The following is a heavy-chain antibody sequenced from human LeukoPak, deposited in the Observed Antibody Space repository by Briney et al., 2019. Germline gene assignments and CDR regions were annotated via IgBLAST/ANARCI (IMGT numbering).Heavy chain of an antibody. Sequence: PGGSLRLSCTASGFTFSSYAMSWVRQAPGKGLEWVSAISGSGGSTYDADLVKGRFTISRDNSKNTLYLQMNSLRAEDTAVYYCAKGNLRGPPPIIDYWGQGTLVTVSS. CDR2: ISGSGGST. J-gene: IGHJ4*02. CDR3: AKGNLRGPPPIIDY. V-gene: IGHV3-23*01. D-gene: IGHD5/OR15-5a*01. CDR1: GFTFSSYA.